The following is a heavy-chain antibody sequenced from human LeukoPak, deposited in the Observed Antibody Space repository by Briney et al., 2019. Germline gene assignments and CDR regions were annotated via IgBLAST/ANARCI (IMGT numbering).Heavy chain of an antibody. CDR2: INPTSGST. D-gene: IGHD3-22*01. V-gene: IGHV1-46*01. CDR3: ARLGYYYNSLGHYDY. J-gene: IGHJ4*02. CDR1: GYTFTNYY. Sequence: ASGKVSCKASGYTFTNYYIHWVRQAPGQGLEWMGIINPTSGSTAYTQKFQGRVTMTRDTSTSTVYMELSSLRYDDTAVYYCARLGYYYNSLGHYDYWGQGTLVIVSS.